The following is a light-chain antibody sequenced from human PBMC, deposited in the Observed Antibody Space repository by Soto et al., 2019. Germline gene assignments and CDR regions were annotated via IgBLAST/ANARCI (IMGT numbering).Light chain of an antibody. J-gene: IGLJ3*02. CDR3: AGWDDSLSGPV. CDR2: SNN. V-gene: IGLV1-44*01. Sequence: QPVLTQPPSASGTPGQRVTISCSGSNFNIRNNAVNWYQQLPGTAPKLLIYSNNQRPSGVPDRFSGSKSGTSASLAISGLQSEDEADYYCAGWDDSLSGPVFGGGTKLTVL. CDR1: NFNIRNNA.